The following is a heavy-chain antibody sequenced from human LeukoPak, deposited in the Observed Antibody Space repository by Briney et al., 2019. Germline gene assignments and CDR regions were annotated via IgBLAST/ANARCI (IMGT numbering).Heavy chain of an antibody. D-gene: IGHD3-9*01. CDR1: GFTFSTYG. V-gene: IGHV3-30*03. CDR2: ISYDGSNE. Sequence: GGSLRLSCAASGFTFSTYGMHWVRQAPGKGLEWVAVISYDGSNEYYADSVKGRFTISRDNSKNTLYLQMNSLRAEDTAVYYCARDQALRYFAARDYYYYMDVWGKGTTVTISS. J-gene: IGHJ6*03. CDR3: ARDQALRYFAARDYYYYMDV.